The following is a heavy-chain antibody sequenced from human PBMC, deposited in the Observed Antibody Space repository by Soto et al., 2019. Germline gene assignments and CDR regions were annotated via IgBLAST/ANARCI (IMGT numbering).Heavy chain of an antibody. CDR3: ARLLGPAQFDS. Sequence: GGSLRLSCAASGFTFSSYWMSWVRQAPGKGLERVADIKQDGSEKNYMDSMKGRFTISRDNAENSLYLQMSSLRAEDTAVYYCARLLGPAQFDSSGQATLVTVSS. J-gene: IGHJ4*02. CDR2: IKQDGSEK. CDR1: GFTFSSYW. D-gene: IGHD2-2*01. V-gene: IGHV3-7*01.